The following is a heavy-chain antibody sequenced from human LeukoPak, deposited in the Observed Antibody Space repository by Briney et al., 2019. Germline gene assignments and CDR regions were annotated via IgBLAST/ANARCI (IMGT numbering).Heavy chain of an antibody. J-gene: IGHJ4*02. CDR3: ARESLSTGTFDY. Sequence: SETLSLTCTVSGGSISSYYWSWIRQPPGKGLEWIGYVYYSGSTNYNPSLKSRVTISVDTSKNQFSLKLSSVTAADTAVYYCARESLSTGTFDYWGQGTLVTVSS. V-gene: IGHV4-59*01. D-gene: IGHD1-1*01. CDR1: GGSISSYY. CDR2: VYYSGST.